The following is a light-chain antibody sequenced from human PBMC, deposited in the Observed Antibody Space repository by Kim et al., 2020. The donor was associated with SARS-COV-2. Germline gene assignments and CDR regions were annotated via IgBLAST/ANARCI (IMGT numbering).Light chain of an antibody. Sequence: EIVLTQSPATLSLSPGERATLSCRASRSVSSSLAWYQQKPGQAPRLLIYYASNRATGIPARFSGSGSGTDFTLTISSLEPEDFAVYYCQQRSNLITFGQGTRLAIK. V-gene: IGKV3-11*01. CDR1: RSVSSS. CDR2: YAS. CDR3: QQRSNLIT. J-gene: IGKJ5*01.